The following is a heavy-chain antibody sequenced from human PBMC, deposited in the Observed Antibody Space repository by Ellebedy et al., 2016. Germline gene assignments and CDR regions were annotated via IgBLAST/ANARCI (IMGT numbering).Heavy chain of an antibody. D-gene: IGHD2-15*01. V-gene: IGHV3-53*04. J-gene: IGHJ6*02. CDR1: GFTVSSNY. CDR2: IYSGGST. Sequence: GESLKISXAASGFTVSSNYMSWVRQAPGKGLEWVSVIYSGGSTYYADSVKGRFTISRHNSKNTLYLQMNSLRAEDTAVYYCARGPCSGGSCAFGYYYYYGMDVWGQGTTVTVSS. CDR3: ARGPCSGGSCAFGYYYYYGMDV.